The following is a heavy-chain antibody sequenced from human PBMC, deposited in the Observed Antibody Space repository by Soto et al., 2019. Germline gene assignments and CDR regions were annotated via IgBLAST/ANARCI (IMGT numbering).Heavy chain of an antibody. J-gene: IGHJ4*02. Sequence: HPGGSLRLSCAASGFTFSSYGMHWVRQAPGKGLEWVAVISYDGSNKYYADSVKGRFTISRDNSKNTLYLQMNSLRAEDTAVYYCAKDFFRDYYFDYWGQGTLVTVSS. CDR1: GFTFSSYG. CDR3: AKDFFRDYYFDY. CDR2: ISYDGSNK. D-gene: IGHD2-21*01. V-gene: IGHV3-30*18.